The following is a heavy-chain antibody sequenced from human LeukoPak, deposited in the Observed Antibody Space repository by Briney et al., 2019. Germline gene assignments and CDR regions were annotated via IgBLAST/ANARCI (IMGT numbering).Heavy chain of an antibody. D-gene: IGHD3-22*01. J-gene: IGHJ3*01. CDR3: AKAGVRYFDSSGLYAFDF. Sequence: PSETLSLTCAVSGHSISSTSYYWAWLRQPPGKGLEWIETIYYRGSTYHNPSLKSRVIMSVDTSRNQFSLKLSSVDAAGTAVYYCAKAGVRYFDSSGLYAFDFWGQGTTVTVSS. CDR1: GHSISSTSYY. CDR2: IYYRGST. V-gene: IGHV4-39*01.